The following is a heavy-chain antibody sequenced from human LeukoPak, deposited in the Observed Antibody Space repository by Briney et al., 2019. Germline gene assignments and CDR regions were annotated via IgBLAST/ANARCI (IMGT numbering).Heavy chain of an antibody. J-gene: IGHJ5*02. CDR1: GNTFSSYA. CDR2: VNTNTGNP. V-gene: IGHV7-4-1*02. Sequence: GASVKVSCKASGNTFSSYAMNWVRQAPGQGLEWMGWVNTNTGNPTYAQGFTGRFVFSFDTSVSTAYLQISSLKAEDTAIYYCARGYVPYSGYVYWFDPWGQGTLVTVSS. CDR3: ARGYVPYSGYVYWFDP. D-gene: IGHD5-12*01.